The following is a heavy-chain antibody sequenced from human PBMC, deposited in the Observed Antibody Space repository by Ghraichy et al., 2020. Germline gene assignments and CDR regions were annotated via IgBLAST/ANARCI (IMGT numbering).Heavy chain of an antibody. CDR3: ARGHYGDYDPYFDY. CDR1: GGSISSGGYY. Sequence: TLSLTCTVSGGSISSGGYYWSWIRQHPGKGLEWIGYIYYSGSTYYNPSLKSRVTISVDTSKNQFSLKLSSVTAADTAVYYCARGHYGDYDPYFDYWGQGTLVTVSS. CDR2: IYYSGST. D-gene: IGHD4-17*01. V-gene: IGHV4-31*03. J-gene: IGHJ4*02.